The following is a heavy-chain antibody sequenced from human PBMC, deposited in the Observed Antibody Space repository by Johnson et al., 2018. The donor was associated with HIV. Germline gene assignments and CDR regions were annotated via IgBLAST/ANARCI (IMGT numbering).Heavy chain of an antibody. J-gene: IGHJ3*02. Sequence: VQLVESGGGVVQPGRSLRLSCAASGFTVSSNYMSWVRQAPGKGLEWVSVIYSGGSTYYADSVTGRFTISRDNSKNTLYLQMNSLSAEDTAVYYCAREWFVHSSSWFRYAFDIWGQGTMVTVSS. CDR2: IYSGGST. V-gene: IGHV3-66*02. CDR3: AREWFVHSSSWFRYAFDI. D-gene: IGHD6-13*01. CDR1: GFTVSSNY.